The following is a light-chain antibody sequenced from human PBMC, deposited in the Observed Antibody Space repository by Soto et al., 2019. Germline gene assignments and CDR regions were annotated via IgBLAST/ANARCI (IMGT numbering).Light chain of an antibody. CDR3: QQYDKWPIT. CDR2: GAS. CDR1: QSLSSN. V-gene: IGKV3-15*01. Sequence: EILMTQSPATLSVSPGERATLSCRASQSLSSNLAWYQQKPGQAPRLLIYGASTRATGIPARFSGSGSGTDFILTVSSLQSEDFAVYYCQQYDKWPITFGQGTRLEIK. J-gene: IGKJ5*01.